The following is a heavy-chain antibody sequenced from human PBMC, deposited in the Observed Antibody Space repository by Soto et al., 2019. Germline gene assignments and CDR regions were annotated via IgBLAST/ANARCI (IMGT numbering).Heavy chain of an antibody. CDR2: IIPILGIA. J-gene: IGHJ6*02. CDR1: GGTFSSYT. D-gene: IGHD3-3*01. V-gene: IGHV1-69*02. CDR3: ARGLRFLEWFPTPYYYYGMDV. Sequence: ASVKVSCEASGGTFSSYTISWVRQAPGQGLEWMGRIIPILGIANYAQKFQGRVTITADKSTSTAYMELSSLRSEDTAVYYCARGLRFLEWFPTPYYYYGMDVWGQGTTVTVS.